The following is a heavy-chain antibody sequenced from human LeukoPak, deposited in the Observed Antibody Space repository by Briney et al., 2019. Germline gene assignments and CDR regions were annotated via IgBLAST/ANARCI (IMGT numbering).Heavy chain of an antibody. J-gene: IGHJ6*02. D-gene: IGHD2-15*01. CDR3: ARDRPNCSGGSCYSPTYYYYYGMDV. CDR2: IYYTVVT. V-gene: IGHV4-39*07. Sequence: SETLSLTCTVFGDSLSTLSYYWGWLRQPPGKGLEWIGSIYYTVVTYYNPSLKSRVTISIDTSKSQFYLNLDSVTAADTAIYYCARDRPNCSGGSCYSPTYYYYYGMDVWGQGTTVTVSS. CDR1: GDSLSTLSYY.